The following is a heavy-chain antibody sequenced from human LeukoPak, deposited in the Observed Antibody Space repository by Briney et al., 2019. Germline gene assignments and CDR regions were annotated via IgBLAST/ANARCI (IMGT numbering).Heavy chain of an antibody. Sequence: SDTLSPTCTLSGGSISSSSYYWGWIRQPPGKGLEWIGSIYYSGSTYYNPSLKSRVTISVDTSKNQFSLKLSSVTAADTAVYYCARHGTLQQLWPSGDEIWFDPWGQGTLVTVSS. D-gene: IGHD6-13*01. V-gene: IGHV4-39*01. CDR1: GGSISSSSYY. CDR2: IYYSGST. J-gene: IGHJ5*02. CDR3: ARHGTLQQLWPSGDEIWFDP.